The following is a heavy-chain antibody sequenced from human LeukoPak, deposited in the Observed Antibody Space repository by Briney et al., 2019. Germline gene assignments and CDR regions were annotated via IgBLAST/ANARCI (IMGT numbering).Heavy chain of an antibody. V-gene: IGHV1-8*01. Sequence: ASVKVSCKASGYTFTSYDINWLRQAPGQGPEWMGWMNPNSGKTGYAQKFQDRATMTRSTSISTAYMGLSSLRSEDTAVYYCASSAGSANFDYWGQGTLVSVSS. D-gene: IGHD2-15*01. CDR1: GYTFTSYD. CDR2: MNPNSGKT. J-gene: IGHJ4*02. CDR3: ASSAGSANFDY.